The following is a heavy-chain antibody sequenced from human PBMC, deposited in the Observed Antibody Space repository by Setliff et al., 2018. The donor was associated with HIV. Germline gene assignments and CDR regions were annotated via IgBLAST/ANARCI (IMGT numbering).Heavy chain of an antibody. CDR2: INHSGST. D-gene: IGHD5-18*01. J-gene: IGHJ4*02. Sequence: SETLSLTCAVYGGSFSGYYWSWIRQPPGKGLEWIGVINHSGSTNYNPSLKSRVTISVDTSKNQFSLKLSSVTAADTAVYYCARGNAYPGIQLVDYWGQGTLVTSPQ. V-gene: IGHV4-34*01. CDR1: GGSFSGYY. CDR3: ARGNAYPGIQLVDY.